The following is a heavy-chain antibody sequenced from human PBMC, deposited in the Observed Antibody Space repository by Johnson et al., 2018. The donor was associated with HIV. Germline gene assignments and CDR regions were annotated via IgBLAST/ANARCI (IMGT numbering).Heavy chain of an antibody. CDR1: GFTFSDYY. Sequence: VQLVESGGGLVKPGGSLRLSCAASGFTFSDYYMSWIRQAPGKGLEWVAVISYDGSNKYYADSVKGRFPISRDNSKNTLYLQMNSLRAEDTAVYYCAKDFGDPRPRDAFDIWGQGTMVTVSS. CDR3: AKDFGDPRPRDAFDI. CDR2: ISYDGSNK. D-gene: IGHD3-3*01. V-gene: IGHV3-30*18. J-gene: IGHJ3*02.